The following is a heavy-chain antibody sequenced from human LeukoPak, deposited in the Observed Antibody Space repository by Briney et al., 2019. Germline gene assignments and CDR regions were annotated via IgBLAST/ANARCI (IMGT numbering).Heavy chain of an antibody. Sequence: GGSLRLSCAASGFTFSTYNMNWVRQAPGKGLEWVSSISSNSDYIYYADSLKGRFTISRDNAKNSLYLQMDSLRAEDTAVYYCATNRWFGEPDYWGQGTLVTVSS. V-gene: IGHV3-21*01. CDR1: GFTFSTYN. D-gene: IGHD3-10*01. CDR2: ISSNSDYI. J-gene: IGHJ4*02. CDR3: ATNRWFGEPDY.